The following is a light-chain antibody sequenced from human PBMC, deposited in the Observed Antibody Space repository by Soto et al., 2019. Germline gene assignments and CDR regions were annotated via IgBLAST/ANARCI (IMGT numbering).Light chain of an antibody. V-gene: IGKV1-39*01. CDR3: QQSYSIPLT. Sequence: DIQMTQSPSSLSASVGDRVTITCRASQNIANYLNWYQQKEGKAPNVLISSVSNLQSGVPSRFSGSGSGTDFTLTISSLQLEDFATYYCQQSYSIPLTFGGGTEVGVK. J-gene: IGKJ4*01. CDR2: SVS. CDR1: QNIANY.